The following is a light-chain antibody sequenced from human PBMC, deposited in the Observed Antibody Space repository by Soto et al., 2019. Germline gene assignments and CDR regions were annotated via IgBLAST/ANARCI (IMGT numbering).Light chain of an antibody. Sequence: QSALTQPASVSGSPVQSIAISCTGTSSDIGSYNYVSWYQQHPGKAPKLMIHEVSNRPSGVSDRFSGSKSGNTASLTISGLQADDEADYYCSSHTTYSTRVFGTGTKLTVL. V-gene: IGLV2-14*01. J-gene: IGLJ1*01. CDR1: SSDIGSYNY. CDR2: EVS. CDR3: SSHTTYSTRV.